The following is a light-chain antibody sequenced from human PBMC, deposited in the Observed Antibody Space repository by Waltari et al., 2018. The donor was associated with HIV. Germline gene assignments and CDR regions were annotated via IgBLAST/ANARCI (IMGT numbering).Light chain of an antibody. Sequence: QSALTQPASVSGSPEQSITISCTGTSSDIGSYTHVSWYQQHPGKAPKLIICEGTRRPSGVSNRFSGSKSGNTASLTISGLQAEDEAIYYCCSSATTYTWVFGGGTKLTVL. J-gene: IGLJ3*02. CDR3: CSSATTYTWV. V-gene: IGLV2-23*01. CDR1: SSDIGSYTH. CDR2: EGT.